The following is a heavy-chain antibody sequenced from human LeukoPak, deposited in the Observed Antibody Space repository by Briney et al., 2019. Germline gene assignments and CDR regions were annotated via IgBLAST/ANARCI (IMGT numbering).Heavy chain of an antibody. CDR2: ISSSGSTI. CDR1: GFTFSDYY. J-gene: IGHJ3*02. D-gene: IGHD1-7*01. Sequence: GGSLRLSCAASGFTFSDYYMSWIRQAPGKGLEWVSYISSSGSTIYYEDSVKGRFTISRDNAKNSLYLQMNSLRAEDPAVYYCARGRITGTTGAFDIWGQGTMVTVSS. CDR3: ARGRITGTTGAFDI. V-gene: IGHV3-11*01.